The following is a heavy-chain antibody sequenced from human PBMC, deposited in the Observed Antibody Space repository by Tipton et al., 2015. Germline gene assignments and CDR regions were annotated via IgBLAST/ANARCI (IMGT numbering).Heavy chain of an antibody. V-gene: IGHV4-30-2*01. CDR2: IYDSGST. D-gene: IGHD3/OR15-3a*01. CDR1: GGSFSSGVHS. CDR3: ARGGLDGFQV. Sequence: TLSLTCTVSGGSFSSGVHSWNWVRQPPGKGLEWLGNIYDSGSTSYNPSLKSRVTISVDRYRRQYFLRLTSMPAADSAVYFCARGGLDGFQVWGQGTPVTVSS. J-gene: IGHJ1*01.